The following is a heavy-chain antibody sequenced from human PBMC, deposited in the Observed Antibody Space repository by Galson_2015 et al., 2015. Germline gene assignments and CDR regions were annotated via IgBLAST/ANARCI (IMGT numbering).Heavy chain of an antibody. CDR2: TYYRSTWFN. J-gene: IGHJ3*02. D-gene: IGHD3-16*01. V-gene: IGHV6-1*01. Sequence: CAISGDSVSSNSAAWNWIRQSPSRGLEWLGRTYYRSTWFNDYAVSVKSRITINPDTSKNQFSLQMNSVTPEDTAVYYCGRDLGATDAFDIWGQGTMVTVSS. CDR1: GDSVSSNSAA. CDR3: GRDLGATDAFDI.